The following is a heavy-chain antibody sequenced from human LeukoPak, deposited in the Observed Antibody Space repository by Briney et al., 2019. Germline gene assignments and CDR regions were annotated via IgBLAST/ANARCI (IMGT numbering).Heavy chain of an antibody. CDR2: ISSNGGST. J-gene: IGHJ4*02. D-gene: IGHD3-10*01. CDR3: VKGRRTLLFGEFNPYYFDY. Sequence: GGSLRLSCSASGFTFSSYAMHWIRQAPGKGLEYVSAISSNGGSTYYADSVKGRFTISRDNSKNTLYLQMSSLRAEDTAVYYCVKGRRTLLFGEFNPYYFDYWGQGTLVTVSS. V-gene: IGHV3-64D*09. CDR1: GFTFSSYA.